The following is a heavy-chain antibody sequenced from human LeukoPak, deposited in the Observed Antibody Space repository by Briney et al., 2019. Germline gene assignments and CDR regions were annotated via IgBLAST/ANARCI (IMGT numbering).Heavy chain of an antibody. Sequence: KTSETLSLTCTVSGGSISSSSYYWGWIRQPPGKGLEWIGSIYYSGSTYYNPSLKSRVTISVDTSKNQFSLKLSSVTAADTAVYYCARKGYSYGSHYMDVWGKGTTVTVSS. CDR2: IYYSGST. V-gene: IGHV4-39*07. CDR3: ARKGYSYGSHYMDV. D-gene: IGHD5-18*01. CDR1: GGSISSSSYY. J-gene: IGHJ6*03.